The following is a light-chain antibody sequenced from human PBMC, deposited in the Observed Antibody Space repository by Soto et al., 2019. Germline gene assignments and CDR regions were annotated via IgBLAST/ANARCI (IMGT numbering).Light chain of an antibody. CDR3: QQYSSFPYT. Sequence: DIQMTQSPSTLATSVGDRVTITCRASQSIGTWSAWYQQIPGKAPKLLISKASTLESGVPSRFSGSGSGTEFTLTISSLQPDDFVTYYCQQYSSFPYTFGRGTNLEI. CDR1: QSIGTW. J-gene: IGKJ2*01. CDR2: KAS. V-gene: IGKV1-5*03.